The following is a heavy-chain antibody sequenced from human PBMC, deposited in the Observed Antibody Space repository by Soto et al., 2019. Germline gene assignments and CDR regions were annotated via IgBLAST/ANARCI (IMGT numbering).Heavy chain of an antibody. CDR3: AHSHGNYGDYIDY. D-gene: IGHD4-17*01. J-gene: IGHJ4*02. Sequence: EVPLLESGGGLVQPGGSLRLSCAASGFTFSSYAMSWVRQAPGKGLEWVSAISGSGGSTYYADSVKGRFTISRDNSKNTLYLQMNSLRAEDTAVYYCAHSHGNYGDYIDYWGQGTLVTVSS. V-gene: IGHV3-23*01. CDR1: GFTFSSYA. CDR2: ISGSGGST.